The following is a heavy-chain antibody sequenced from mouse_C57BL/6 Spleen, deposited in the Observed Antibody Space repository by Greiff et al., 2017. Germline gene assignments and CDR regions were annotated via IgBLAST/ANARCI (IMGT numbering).Heavy chain of an antibody. V-gene: IGHV1-52*01. D-gene: IGHD2-4*01. CDR2: IDPSDSET. J-gene: IGHJ2*01. CDR3: ARRGYDYDEYFDY. CDR1: GYTFTSYW. Sequence: QVQLKQPGAELVRPGSSVKLSCKASGYTFTSYWMHWVKQRPIQGLEWIGNIDPSDSETHYNQKFKDKATLTVDKSSSTAYMQLSSLTSEDSAVYYCARRGYDYDEYFDYWGQGTTLTVSS.